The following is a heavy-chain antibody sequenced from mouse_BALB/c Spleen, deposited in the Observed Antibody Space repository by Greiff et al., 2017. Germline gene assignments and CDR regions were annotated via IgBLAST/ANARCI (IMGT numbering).Heavy chain of an antibody. CDR2: INPSNGRT. J-gene: IGHJ2*01. V-gene: IGHV1S81*02. CDR3: ARYHGYD. CDR1: GYTFTSYW. Sequence: QVQLQQSGAELVKPGASVKLSCKASGYTFTSYWMHWVKQRPGQGLEWIGEINPSNGRTNYNEKFKSKATLTVDKSSSTAYMQLSSLTSEDSAVYYCARYHGYDWGQGTTLTVSS. D-gene: IGHD2-2*01.